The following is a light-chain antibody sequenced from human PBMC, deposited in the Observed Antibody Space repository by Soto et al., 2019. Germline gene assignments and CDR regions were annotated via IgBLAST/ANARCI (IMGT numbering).Light chain of an antibody. CDR3: SSYTSSSTPSRV. Sequence: QSVLTQPASVSGSPGQSITISCTGTSSDVGGYNYVSWYQQHPGKAPKLMIYEVSNRPSGVSNRFSGSKSGNTASLTISGLQAEDEADYYCSSYTSSSTPSRVFGTGTKVTV. CDR2: EVS. J-gene: IGLJ1*01. V-gene: IGLV2-14*01. CDR1: SSDVGGYNY.